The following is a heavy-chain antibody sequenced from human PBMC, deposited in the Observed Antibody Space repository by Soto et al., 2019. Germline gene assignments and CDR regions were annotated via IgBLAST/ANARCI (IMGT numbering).Heavy chain of an antibody. V-gene: IGHV3-21*01. CDR3: AKARVRIVGANSFDY. CDR2: ISFSGDYI. D-gene: IGHD1-26*01. CDR1: GFPLEKYR. J-gene: IGHJ4*02. Sequence: GGSLRLCCAVSGFPLEKYRMNWVRQAPGKGLEWVSSISFSGDYIYYADSVKGRFTISRDNARNSLYLQMNRLGVDDTALYFCAKARVRIVGANSFDYLGQGP.